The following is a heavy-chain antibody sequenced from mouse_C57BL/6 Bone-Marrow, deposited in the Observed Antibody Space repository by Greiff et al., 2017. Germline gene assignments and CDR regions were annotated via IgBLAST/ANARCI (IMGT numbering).Heavy chain of an antibody. V-gene: IGHV1-81*01. Sequence: QVQLQQSGAELARPGASVKLSCKASGYTFTSYGISWVKQRTGQGLEWIGEIYPSSGNTYYNEKFKGKATLTADKSSSTAYMELRSLTSEDSAVYFCARYGSRYFDYWGQGTTLTVSS. J-gene: IGHJ2*01. CDR1: GYTFTSYG. CDR2: IYPSSGNT. CDR3: ARYGSRYFDY. D-gene: IGHD1-1*01.